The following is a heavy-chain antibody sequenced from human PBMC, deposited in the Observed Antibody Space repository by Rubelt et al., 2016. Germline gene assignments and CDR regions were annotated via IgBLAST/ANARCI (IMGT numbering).Heavy chain of an antibody. CDR1: GYTLTELS. CDR2: FDPEDGEK. CDR3: ATLRLGEFFR. J-gene: IGHJ3*01. V-gene: IGHV1-24*01. D-gene: IGHD3-16*01. Sequence: QVQLVQSGAEVKKPGASVKVSCKVSGYTLTELSMHWVRQAPGKGLEWMGGFDPEDGEKSYQQKFQGRLTMTEETSTDTGYMELRSLRSEDTAVDYCATLRLGEFFRWGQGTMVTVSS.